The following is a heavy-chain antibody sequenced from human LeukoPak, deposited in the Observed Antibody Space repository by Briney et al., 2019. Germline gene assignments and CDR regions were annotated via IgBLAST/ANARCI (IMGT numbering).Heavy chain of an antibody. D-gene: IGHD1-26*01. V-gene: IGHV3-7*03. CDR3: AKDMGSGSYYVDY. J-gene: IGHJ4*02. CDR2: IKPDGSEG. Sequence: GGSLRLSCAASGFTFSTYWMNWVRQAPGKGLEWVANIKPDGSEGYYVDSVKGRFTLSRDNAQNSLYLQMNSLRAEDTALYYCAKDMGSGSYYVDYWGQGTLVTVSS. CDR1: GFTFSTYW.